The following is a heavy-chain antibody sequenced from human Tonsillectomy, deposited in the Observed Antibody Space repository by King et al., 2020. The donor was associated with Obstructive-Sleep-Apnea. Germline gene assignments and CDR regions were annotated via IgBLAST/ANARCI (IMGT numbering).Heavy chain of an antibody. J-gene: IGHJ6*02. CDR1: GYTFTGYY. V-gene: IGHV1-2*05. Sequence: VQLVESGAEVKKPGASVKVSCKASGYTFTGYYMHWVRQAPGQGLEWMGRINPNSGGTNYAQKFQGRVTMTRDTSISTAYMELSRLRSDDTVVYYCARAYYYGSSYYGMDVWGQGTTVTVSS. D-gene: IGHD3-10*01. CDR3: ARAYYYGSSYYGMDV. CDR2: INPNSGGT.